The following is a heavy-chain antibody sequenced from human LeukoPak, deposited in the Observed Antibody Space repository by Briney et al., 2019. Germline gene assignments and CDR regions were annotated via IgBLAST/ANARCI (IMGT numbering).Heavy chain of an antibody. CDR2: ISSSSSYI. V-gene: IGHV3-21*01. D-gene: IGHD2-2*02. J-gene: IGHJ4*02. CDR1: GFTFSSYA. Sequence: GGSLRLSCAASGFTFSSYAMSWVRQAPGKGLEWVSSISSSSSYIYYADSVKGRFTISRDNAKNSLYLQMNSLRAEDTAVYYCARDYCSSTSCYTGYFDYWGQGTLVTVSS. CDR3: ARDYCSSTSCYTGYFDY.